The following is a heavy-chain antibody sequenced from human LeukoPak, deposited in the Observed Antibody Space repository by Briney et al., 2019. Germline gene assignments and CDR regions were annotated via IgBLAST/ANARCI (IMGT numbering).Heavy chain of an antibody. CDR3: ARGAMSTFARFDS. J-gene: IGHJ4*02. Sequence: GGSLRLSCAASGFTFSSYSLTWVRQAPGKGLELVSSITTGGDDLYYSDSVKGRFTISRDRSQNTLYLQMKSLRAEDTAVYYCARGAMSTFARFDSWGQGTLVSVSS. CDR1: GFTFSSYS. D-gene: IGHD2/OR15-2a*01. V-gene: IGHV3-21*04. CDR2: ITTGGDDL.